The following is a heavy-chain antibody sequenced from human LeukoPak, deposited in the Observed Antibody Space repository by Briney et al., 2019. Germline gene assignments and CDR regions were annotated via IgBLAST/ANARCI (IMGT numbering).Heavy chain of an antibody. Sequence: GGSLRLSCAASGFTFDDYAMHWVRQAPGKGLEWVSLISGDGGGTYYADSVKGRFTISRDNSKNSLYPQMNSLRTEDTALYYCAKDLGGSGSYYNVGFDYWGQGTLVTVSS. V-gene: IGHV3-43*02. J-gene: IGHJ4*02. CDR1: GFTFDDYA. CDR3: AKDLGGSGSYYNVGFDY. D-gene: IGHD3-10*01. CDR2: ISGDGGGT.